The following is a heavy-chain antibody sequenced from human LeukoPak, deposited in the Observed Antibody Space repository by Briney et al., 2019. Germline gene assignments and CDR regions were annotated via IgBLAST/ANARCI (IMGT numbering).Heavy chain of an antibody. Sequence: PGGSLRLSCAVSGFMFREYGMHWVRQTPDKGLEWVAFIRGDGSNKLFAEPVEGRFTISRDNAKNSLYLQMSSLTAEDTAVYYCARDSSSPYWYFNLWGRGTPVTVSS. CDR1: GFMFREYG. CDR3: ARDSSSPYWYFNL. CDR2: IRGDGSNK. J-gene: IGHJ2*01. V-gene: IGHV3-30*02.